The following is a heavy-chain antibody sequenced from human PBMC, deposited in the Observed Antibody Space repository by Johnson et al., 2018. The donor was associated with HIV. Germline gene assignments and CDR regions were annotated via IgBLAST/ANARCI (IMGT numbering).Heavy chain of an antibody. CDR1: GFTFSSYA. CDR2: ISYDGSNK. V-gene: IGHV3-30-3*01. Sequence: QMLLVESGGGVVQPGRSLRLSCAASGFTFSSYAMHWVRQAPGKGLEWVAVISYDGSNKYYADSVKGRFTISRDNSKNTLYLQMNSLRAEDTAVYYCARVWHSKYYDYVWGSYRYDAFDIWGQGTMVTVSS. J-gene: IGHJ3*02. CDR3: ARVWHSKYYDYVWGSYRYDAFDI. D-gene: IGHD3-16*02.